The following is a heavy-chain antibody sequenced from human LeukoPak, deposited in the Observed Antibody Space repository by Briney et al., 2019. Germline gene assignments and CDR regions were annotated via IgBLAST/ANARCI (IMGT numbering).Heavy chain of an antibody. CDR3: ARPRGSYAYLYFDL. J-gene: IGHJ2*01. D-gene: IGHD3-16*01. CDR2: ISAYNGNT. CDR1: GYTFTTYG. Sequence: ASVKVSCKASGYTFTTYGISWVRQAPGQGLEWMGWISAYNGNTNYAQKFQGRVTMSADASTSTAYLELGSLRSDDTAVYYCARPRGSYAYLYFDLWGRGTLVTVSS. V-gene: IGHV1-18*01.